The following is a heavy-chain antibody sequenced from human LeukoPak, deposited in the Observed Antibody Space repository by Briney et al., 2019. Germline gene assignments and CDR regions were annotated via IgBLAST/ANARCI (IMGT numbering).Heavy chain of an antibody. Sequence: GGSLRLSCAASGFTFSTYNMNWVRQAPGKGLEWVSYISSSGSTIYYADSVKGRFTISRDNAKNSLYLQMNSLRAEDTAVYYCARAEEDIVVVPAAETNFYYYYYMDVWGKGTTVTISS. V-gene: IGHV3-48*04. CDR1: GFTFSTYN. J-gene: IGHJ6*03. D-gene: IGHD2-2*01. CDR2: ISSSGSTI. CDR3: ARAEEDIVVVPAAETNFYYYYYMDV.